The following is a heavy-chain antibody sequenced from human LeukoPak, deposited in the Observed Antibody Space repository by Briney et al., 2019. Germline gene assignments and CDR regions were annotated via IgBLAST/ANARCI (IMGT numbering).Heavy chain of an antibody. CDR3: ANRGDSSSWTDYYYYGMDV. J-gene: IGHJ6*02. CDR2: ISGSGDST. V-gene: IGHV3-23*01. Sequence: GGSLRLSCAASGFTFSSYAMSWVRQSPGKGLEWVSAISGSGDSTYYADSVKGRFTISRDNPKNTLYLQMNSLRAEDTAVYYCANRGDSSSWTDYYYYGMDVWGQGTTVTVS. D-gene: IGHD6-13*01. CDR1: GFTFSSYA.